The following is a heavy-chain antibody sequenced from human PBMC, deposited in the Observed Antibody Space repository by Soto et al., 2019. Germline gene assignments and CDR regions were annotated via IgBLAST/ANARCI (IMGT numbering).Heavy chain of an antibody. CDR2: IIPIFGTA. V-gene: IGHV1-69*13. CDR1: GYTFTSYG. CDR3: ARGPEGAPFDY. J-gene: IGHJ4*02. Sequence: ASVKVSCKASGYTFTSYGISWVRQAPGQGLEWMGGIIPIFGTANYAQKFQGRVTITADESTSTAYMELSSLRSEDTAVYYCARGPEGAPFDYWGQGTLVTVSS.